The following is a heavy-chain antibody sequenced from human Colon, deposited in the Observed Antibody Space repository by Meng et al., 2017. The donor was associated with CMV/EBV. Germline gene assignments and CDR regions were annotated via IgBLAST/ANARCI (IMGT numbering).Heavy chain of an antibody. J-gene: IGHJ4*02. CDR2: SASHQRQI. CDR1: RFPLTRRR. D-gene: IGHD4-17*01. CDR3: ARVGSSVTSPLDY. Sequence: ATRFPLTRRRKAAAHRAPGKGLGWLSSSASHQRQIYYADSMNGRITLSRDDDQNSLRLRVHNISADNSAVYCCARVGSSVTSPLDYWGQGTLVTVSS. V-gene: IGHV3-21*03.